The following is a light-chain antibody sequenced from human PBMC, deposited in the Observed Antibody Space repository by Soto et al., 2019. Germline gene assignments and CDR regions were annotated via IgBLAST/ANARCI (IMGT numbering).Light chain of an antibody. J-gene: IGKJ2*01. CDR1: QSLLHSNGYNY. V-gene: IGKV2-28*01. CDR2: SGS. CDR3: MQALQTPYT. Sequence: DIVMTQSPLSLPVTPGEPASISCRSSQSLLHSNGYNYLDWYLQKPGQSPQLLIYSGSNRASGVPDRFSGSGSGTDFTLKISRVEAEDVGVYYCMQALQTPYTVGQGTKLEI.